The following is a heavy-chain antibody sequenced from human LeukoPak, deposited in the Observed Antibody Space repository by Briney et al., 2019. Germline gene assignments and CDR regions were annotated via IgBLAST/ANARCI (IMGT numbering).Heavy chain of an antibody. Sequence: GGSLRLSCAASGLTFSSYAMHWVRQAPGKGLEWVAFISYDGSNKYYADSVKGRFTISRDTSKNTLYLIMNSLRADDTAVYSCAKAFSRYFDWHFDYWGQGTLVTVSS. CDR3: AKAFSRYFDWHFDY. V-gene: IGHV3-30*18. D-gene: IGHD3-9*01. CDR1: GLTFSSYA. CDR2: ISYDGSNK. J-gene: IGHJ4*02.